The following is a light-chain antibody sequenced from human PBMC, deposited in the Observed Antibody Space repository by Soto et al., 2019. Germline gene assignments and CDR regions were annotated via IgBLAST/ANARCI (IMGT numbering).Light chain of an antibody. CDR1: QSVGSRH. Sequence: ENVLTQSPDTLSLSPGERATLSCRASQSVGSRHLAWYYQKPGQAPRVLIVRASDRATGIPDRVSGSGSGTDFTLTIFRLEPEDSGMYYCHQYDVSPWTFGQGTKVEIK. CDR2: RAS. CDR3: HQYDVSPWT. J-gene: IGKJ1*01. V-gene: IGKV3-20*01.